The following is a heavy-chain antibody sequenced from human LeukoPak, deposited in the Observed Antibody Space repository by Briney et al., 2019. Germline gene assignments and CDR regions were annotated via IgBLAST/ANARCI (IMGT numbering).Heavy chain of an antibody. V-gene: IGHV1-2*02. D-gene: IGHD6-19*01. J-gene: IGHJ4*02. Sequence: ASVKVSCKASGYTFTGYYMHWVRQAPGQGLEWMGWINPNSGGTNYAQKFQGRVTMTRDTSISTAYMELSRLRSDDTAVYYCARRLSSLSSGCGYWGQGTLVTVSS. CDR1: GYTFTGYY. CDR3: ARRLSSLSSGCGY. CDR2: INPNSGGT.